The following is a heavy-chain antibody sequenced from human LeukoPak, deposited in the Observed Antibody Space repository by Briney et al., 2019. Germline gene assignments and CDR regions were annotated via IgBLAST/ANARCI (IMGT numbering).Heavy chain of an antibody. V-gene: IGHV3-21*01. D-gene: IGHD3-22*01. CDR3: ARDRVYYDSSGYHGS. Sequence: GGSLRLSCAASGFTFSSYSMNWVRQAPGKGLEWVSSISNSSSYIYYADSVKGRFTISKDNAKNSLYLQMNSLRAEDTAVYYCARDRVYYDSSGYHGSWGQGTLVTVSS. CDR1: GFTFSSYS. CDR2: ISNSSSYI. J-gene: IGHJ5*02.